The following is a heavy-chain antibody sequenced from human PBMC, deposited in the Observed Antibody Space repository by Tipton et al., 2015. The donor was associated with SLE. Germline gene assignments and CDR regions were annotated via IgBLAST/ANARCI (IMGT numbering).Heavy chain of an antibody. CDR2: IYYRGNT. Sequence: TLSLTCTVSGGSISSHYWSWFRQPPGKGLEWIGYIYYRGNTKYNPSLNSRVTISLDTSRTQFSLRLTSVTAADTAVYYCASPLFDNISGSYTRGFDSWGQGPLVTVSS. J-gene: IGHJ4*02. V-gene: IGHV4-59*11. D-gene: IGHD3-16*01. CDR3: ASPLFDNISGSYTRGFDS. CDR1: GGSISSHY.